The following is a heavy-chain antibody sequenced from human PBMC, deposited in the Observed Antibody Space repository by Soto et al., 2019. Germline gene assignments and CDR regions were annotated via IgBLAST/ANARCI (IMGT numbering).Heavy chain of an antibody. J-gene: IGHJ5*02. D-gene: IGHD6-13*01. CDR2: INSDGSST. CDR1: GFTFSSYW. V-gene: IGHV3-74*01. Sequence: GGPLRLSCAASGFTFSSYWMHWVRQAPGKGLVWVSRINSDGSSTSYADSEKGRFTISRDNAKNTLYLQMNSLRAEDTAVYYCARGRGYSSSWYWFDPWGQGTLVTVSS. CDR3: ARGRGYSSSWYWFDP.